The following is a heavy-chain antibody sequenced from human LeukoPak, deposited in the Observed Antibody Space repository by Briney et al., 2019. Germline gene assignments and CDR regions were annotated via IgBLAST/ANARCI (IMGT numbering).Heavy chain of an antibody. CDR3: ARGPPYQGFGY. V-gene: IGHV4-39*07. CDR2: IYYSGST. CDR1: GGSISSSSYY. J-gene: IGHJ4*02. Sequence: PSETLSLTCTVSGGSISSSSYYWGWIRQPPGKGLEWIGSIYYSGSTYYNPSLKSRVTISVDTSKNQFSLKLSSVTAADTAVYYCARGPPYQGFGYWGQGTLVTVSS.